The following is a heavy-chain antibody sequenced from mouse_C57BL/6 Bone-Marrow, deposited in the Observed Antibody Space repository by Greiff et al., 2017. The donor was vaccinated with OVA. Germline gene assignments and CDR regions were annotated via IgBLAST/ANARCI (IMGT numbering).Heavy chain of an antibody. J-gene: IGHJ2*01. CDR1: GFTFSYYY. D-gene: IGHD1-1*01. CDR2: INYDGSST. V-gene: IGHV5-16*01. Sequence: EVKVVESEGGLVQPGSSMKLSCTASGFTFSYYYMAWVRQVPEKGLEWVANINYDGSSTYYLDSLKSRFIISRDNAKNILYLQMSSLKSEDTATYYCARGDYGSSYPYFDYWGQGTTLTVSS. CDR3: ARGDYGSSYPYFDY.